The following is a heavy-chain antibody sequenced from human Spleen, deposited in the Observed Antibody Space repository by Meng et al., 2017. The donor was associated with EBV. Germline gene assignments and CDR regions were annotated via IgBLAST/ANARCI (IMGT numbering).Heavy chain of an antibody. V-gene: IGHV1-18*01. CDR1: GYTFTSSD. J-gene: IGHJ4*02. CDR2: VRGYNGHT. CDR3: ARDQGVASAIDF. D-gene: IGHD2-21*01. Sequence: VQLVQSVAEGKGPGASGKVSGKASGYTFTSSDISWVRQAPGQGLEWVGRVRGYNGHTSYAEKFQGRVSMTTDTSTSTAYMELRSLRSDDTAVYYCARDQGVASAIDFWGQGTLVTVSS.